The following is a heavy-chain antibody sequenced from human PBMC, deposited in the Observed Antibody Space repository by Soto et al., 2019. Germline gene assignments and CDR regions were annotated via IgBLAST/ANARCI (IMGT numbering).Heavy chain of an antibody. J-gene: IGHJ4*02. CDR1: GFTFSSYA. D-gene: IGHD3-9*01. CDR2: ISGSGGST. Sequence: EVQLLESGGGLVQPGGSLRLSCAASGFTFSSYAMSWVRQAPGKGLEWVSAISGSGGSTYYADSVKGRFTISRDNSKNTLYLQMNSLRAEDTAVYYCAKDHSPTYYDILTGYYTVPSTHFDFWGQGTLVTVSS. V-gene: IGHV3-23*01. CDR3: AKDHSPTYYDILTGYYTVPSTHFDF.